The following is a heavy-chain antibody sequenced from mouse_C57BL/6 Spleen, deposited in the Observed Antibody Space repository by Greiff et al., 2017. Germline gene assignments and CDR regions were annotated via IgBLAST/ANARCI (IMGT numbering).Heavy chain of an antibody. CDR1: GFNIKDYY. V-gene: IGHV14-2*01. CDR2: IDPEDGDT. Sequence: EVQLQQSGAELVKPGASVKLSCTASGFNIKDYYMHWVKQRTEQGLAWIGRIDPEDGDTKYAPKFQGKATITADTSSNTAYLQLSSLTSEDAAVYYCARSITAVVAPFDYWGQGTTLTVSS. CDR3: ARSITAVVAPFDY. D-gene: IGHD1-1*01. J-gene: IGHJ2*01.